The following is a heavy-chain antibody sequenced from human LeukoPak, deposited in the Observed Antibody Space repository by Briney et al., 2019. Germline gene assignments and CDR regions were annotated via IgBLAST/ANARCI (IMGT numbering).Heavy chain of an antibody. D-gene: IGHD2-15*01. CDR2: ISNGKT. CDR1: GFPFSSHA. J-gene: IGHJ5*02. V-gene: IGHV3-23*01. CDR3: VREAGYCAPVCVKTNWFDP. Sequence: GGSLRLSCAASGFPFSSHAMSWVRQPPGKGLEWVAAISNGKTYYAESVRCRFAISRDDSTNTVYLHMNSLREEDTALYHCVREAGYCAPVCVKTNWFDPWGQGTLVTVSS.